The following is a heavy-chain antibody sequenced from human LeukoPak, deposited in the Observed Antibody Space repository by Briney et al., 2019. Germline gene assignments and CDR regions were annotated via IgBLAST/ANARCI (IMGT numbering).Heavy chain of an antibody. V-gene: IGHV1-46*01. CDR3: AREGPAVTVTFDY. J-gene: IGHJ4*02. D-gene: IGHD4-17*01. CDR2: ISPSGGST. Sequence: ASVKVSCKAFGYTFTGNYMHWVRQAPGQGPEWMGVISPSGGSTTYAQKFQGRVTLTRDMSTSTDYLELSSLGSEDTAVYYCAREGPAVTVTFDYWGQGTLVTVSS. CDR1: GYTFTGNY.